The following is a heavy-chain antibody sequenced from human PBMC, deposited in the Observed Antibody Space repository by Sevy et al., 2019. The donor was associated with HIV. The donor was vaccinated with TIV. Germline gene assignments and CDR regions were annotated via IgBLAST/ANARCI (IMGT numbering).Heavy chain of an antibody. CDR3: VREDINAPRTLLSFDI. Sequence: ASVKVSCKTTGYIFSDYNMHWVRQAPGQGLELMALINPNSGVTIYAHNFRGRVSVTRDTSMSTAYMELSGLTSDDTAVYYCVREDINAPRTLLSFDIWGQWTMVTVSS. D-gene: IGHD3-3*01. V-gene: IGHV1-2*06. J-gene: IGHJ3*02. CDR1: GYIFSDYN. CDR2: INPNSGVT.